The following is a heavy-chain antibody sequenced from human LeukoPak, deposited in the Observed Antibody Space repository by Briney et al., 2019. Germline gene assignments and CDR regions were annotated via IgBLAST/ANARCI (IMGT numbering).Heavy chain of an antibody. J-gene: IGHJ4*02. CDR3: ARGALLWFGELPPRIYYFDY. Sequence: GGSLRLSCAASGFTFSSYAMSWVRQAPGKGLEWVSAISGSGGSTYYADSVKGRFTISRDNSKNTLYLQMNSLRAEDTAVYYCARGALLWFGELPPRIYYFDYWGQGTLVTVSS. CDR1: GFTFSSYA. V-gene: IGHV3-23*01. D-gene: IGHD3-10*01. CDR2: ISGSGGST.